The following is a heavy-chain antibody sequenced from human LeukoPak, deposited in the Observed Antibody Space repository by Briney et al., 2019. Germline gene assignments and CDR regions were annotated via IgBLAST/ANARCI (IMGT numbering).Heavy chain of an antibody. CDR1: GGSFSGYY. J-gene: IGHJ4*02. CDR2: INHSGST. Sequence: SETLSLTCAVYGGSFSGYYWSWIRQPPGKGLEWIGEINHSGSTNYNPSLKSRVTISVDTSKNQFSLKLSSVTAADTAVYYCARHWGGGGSYYPFVDYWGQGTLVTVPS. CDR3: ARHWGGGGSYYPFVDY. D-gene: IGHD1-26*01. V-gene: IGHV4-34*01.